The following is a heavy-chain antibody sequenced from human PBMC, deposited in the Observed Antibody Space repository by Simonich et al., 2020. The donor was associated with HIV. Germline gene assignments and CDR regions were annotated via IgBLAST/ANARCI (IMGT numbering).Heavy chain of an antibody. Sequence: EVQLVESGGGLVQPGRSLRLSCAASGFTFDDYAMHWVRQAPGKVLEWVSGINWNSVSIGYADSVKGRFTISRDNAKNSLYLQMNSLRAEDTALYYCAKDKGAYYGSGSPVYWGQGTLVTVSS. D-gene: IGHD3-10*01. J-gene: IGHJ4*02. CDR3: AKDKGAYYGSGSPVY. V-gene: IGHV3-9*01. CDR2: INWNSVSI. CDR1: GFTFDDYA.